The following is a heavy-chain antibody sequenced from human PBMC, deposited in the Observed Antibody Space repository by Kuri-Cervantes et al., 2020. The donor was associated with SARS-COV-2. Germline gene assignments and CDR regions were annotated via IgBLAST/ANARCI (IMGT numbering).Heavy chain of an antibody. V-gene: IGHV1-2*02. CDR1: GYTFTGYY. CDR2: INPNSGGT. J-gene: IGHJ4*02. Sequence: ASVKVSCKASGYTFTGYYMHWVRQAPGQGLEWMGWINPNSGGTNYAQKFQGRVTMTRGTSISTAYMELSRLRSDDTAVYYCARDLRMGKSLDYWGQGTLVTVSS. D-gene: IGHD7-27*01. CDR3: ARDLRMGKSLDY.